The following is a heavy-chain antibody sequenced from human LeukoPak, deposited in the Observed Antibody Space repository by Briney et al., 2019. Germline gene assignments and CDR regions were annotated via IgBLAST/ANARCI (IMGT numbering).Heavy chain of an antibody. CDR2: IYPGDSNT. Sequence: GESLKISCKGSGYSFNSYWIGWVRQMPGKGLEWMGIIYPGDSNTKYSPSFQGQVTISADKSIITAYLQWSSLKASDTAMYYCARQPLHSYGYGPGDYWGQGTLVTVSS. CDR3: ARQPLHSYGYGPGDY. CDR1: GYSFNSYW. V-gene: IGHV5-51*01. J-gene: IGHJ4*02. D-gene: IGHD5-18*01.